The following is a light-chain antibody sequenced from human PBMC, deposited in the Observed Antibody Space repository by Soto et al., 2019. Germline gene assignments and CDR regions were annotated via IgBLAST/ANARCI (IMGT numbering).Light chain of an antibody. Sequence: EIVLTQSPGTLSLSPGERATLSCRASQTVNSSYLAWYQQKPGQAPRLLIYGASGRATGIPDRFSGSGSGTDFTLTISRLETEDFAVYYCQQYGSSPLYTFGQGTKLEIK. CDR2: GAS. CDR3: QQYGSSPLYT. J-gene: IGKJ2*01. V-gene: IGKV3-20*01. CDR1: QTVNSSY.